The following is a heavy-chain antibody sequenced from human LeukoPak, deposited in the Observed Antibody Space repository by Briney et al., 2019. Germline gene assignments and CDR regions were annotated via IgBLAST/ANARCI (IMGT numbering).Heavy chain of an antibody. J-gene: IGHJ1*01. CDR3: ATHPGVAVADPPYFQH. CDR2: ISGSGGST. D-gene: IGHD6-19*01. Sequence: PGGSLRLSCAASGFTFSSYAMSWVRQAPGKGLEWVSTISGSGGSTNCADSVKGRFTISRDNSKNTLYLQMKSLRAEDTAVYYCATHPGVAVADPPYFQHWGQGTLVTVSS. CDR1: GFTFSSYA. V-gene: IGHV3-23*01.